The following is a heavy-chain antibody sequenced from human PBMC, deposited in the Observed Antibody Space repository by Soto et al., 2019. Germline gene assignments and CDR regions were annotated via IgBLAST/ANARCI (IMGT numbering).Heavy chain of an antibody. Sequence: PGGSLRLSCAASGFTFFRYAMTWVRQAPGKRPEWVSTIGDREDAKHYADSVKGRFTVSRDGSRNMLYLQMNRLRVEDTAVYYCAKRRTEEGTILDYWGQGILVTVSS. CDR1: GFTFFRYA. CDR3: AKRRTEEGTILDY. J-gene: IGHJ4*02. D-gene: IGHD1-1*01. CDR2: IGDREDAK. V-gene: IGHV3-23*01.